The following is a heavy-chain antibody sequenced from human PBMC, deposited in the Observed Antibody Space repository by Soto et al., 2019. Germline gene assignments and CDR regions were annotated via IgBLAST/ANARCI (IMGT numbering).Heavy chain of an antibody. CDR2: ISGSGGST. CDR3: AKAAAYSSSWYYYGMDV. V-gene: IGHV3-23*01. CDR1: GFTFSSYA. D-gene: IGHD6-13*01. Sequence: GGSLRLSCAASGFTFSSYAMSWVRQAPGKGLEWVSAISGSGGSTYYADSVKGRFTISRDNSKNTLYLQMNSLRAEDTAVYYCAKAAAYSSSWYYYGMDVWGQGTTVTVS. J-gene: IGHJ6*02.